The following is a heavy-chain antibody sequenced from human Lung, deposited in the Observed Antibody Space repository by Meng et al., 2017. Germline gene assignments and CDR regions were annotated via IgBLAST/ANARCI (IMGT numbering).Heavy chain of an antibody. CDR3: ARGPTTMAHDFDY. Sequence: QGQLQRGGDGLLNASATLSLTCVVSGGSFSDYYWSWIRQPPGKGLEWIGEINHSGSTNYNPSLESRATISVDTSQNNLSLKLSSVTAADSAVYYCARGPTTMAHDFDYWGQGTLVTVSS. V-gene: IGHV4-34*01. CDR2: INHSGST. D-gene: IGHD4-11*01. CDR1: GGSFSDYY. J-gene: IGHJ4*02.